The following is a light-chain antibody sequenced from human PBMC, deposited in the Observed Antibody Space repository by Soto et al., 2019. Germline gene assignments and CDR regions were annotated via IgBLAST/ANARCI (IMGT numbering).Light chain of an antibody. CDR2: EVS. V-gene: IGLV2-23*02. J-gene: IGLJ1*01. Sequence: QSVLTQPASVSGSPGQSITISCTGTSSDVGSYNLVSWYQQHPGKAPKLMIYEVSKRPSGVSNRFSGSKSGNTASLTISGLQAEDEADYYCCSYAGSQHFVFGTGTKVTVL. CDR1: SSDVGSYNL. CDR3: CSYAGSQHFV.